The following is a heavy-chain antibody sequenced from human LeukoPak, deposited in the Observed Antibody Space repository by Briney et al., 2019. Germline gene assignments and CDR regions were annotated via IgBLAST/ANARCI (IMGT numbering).Heavy chain of an antibody. CDR3: ARVHYFDSSGYYSSTYYYYMDV. Sequence: SSETLSLTCTVSGGSISNYYWTWMRQPPGKGLEWIGYIYYSGSTKANPSLKSRVTISIDTSKNQFSLKLSSVTAADTAVFYCARVHYFDSSGYYSSTYYYYMDVWGKGTTVTVSS. J-gene: IGHJ6*03. V-gene: IGHV4-59*01. CDR1: GGSISNYY. D-gene: IGHD3-22*01. CDR2: IYYSGST.